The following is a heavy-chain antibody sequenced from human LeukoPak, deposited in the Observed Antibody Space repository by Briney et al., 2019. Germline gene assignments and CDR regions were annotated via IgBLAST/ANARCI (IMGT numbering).Heavy chain of an antibody. CDR2: IYSGGST. V-gene: IGHV3-53*01. J-gene: IGHJ6*03. D-gene: IGHD2-8*02. CDR1: GFTVSSNY. Sequence: GGSPRLSCAASGFTVSSNYMSWVRQAPGKGLEWVSVIYSGGSTYYADSVKGRFTISRDNSENTLYLQMNSLRAEDTAVYYCARILYYYYYMDVWGKGTTVTVSS. CDR3: ARILYYYYYMDV.